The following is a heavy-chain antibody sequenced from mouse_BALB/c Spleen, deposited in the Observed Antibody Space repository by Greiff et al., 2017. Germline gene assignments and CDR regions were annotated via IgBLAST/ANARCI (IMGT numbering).Heavy chain of an antibody. V-gene: IGHV1-9*01. Sequence: VQLQESGAELMKPGASVKISCKATGYTFSSYWIEWVKQRPGHGLEWIGEILPGSGSTNYNEKFKGKATFTADTSSNTAYMQLSSLTSEDSAVYYCARGMITTGCAYWGQGTLVTVSA. CDR3: ARGMITTGCAY. CDR1: GYTFSSYW. CDR2: ILPGSGST. D-gene: IGHD2-4*01. J-gene: IGHJ3*01.